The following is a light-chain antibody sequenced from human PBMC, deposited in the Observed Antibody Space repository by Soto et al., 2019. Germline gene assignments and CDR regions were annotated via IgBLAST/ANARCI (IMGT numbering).Light chain of an antibody. V-gene: IGKV1-5*03. CDR3: QQYTAWPLT. CDR2: KAS. J-gene: IGKJ4*01. Sequence: GDRVTIPCRASQSIADWLAWYQQKPGKAPKLLIYKASTLESGVPSRFSGSGSGTEFTLTISSLQPEDFAVYYCQQYTAWPLTFGGGTKVDI. CDR1: QSIADW.